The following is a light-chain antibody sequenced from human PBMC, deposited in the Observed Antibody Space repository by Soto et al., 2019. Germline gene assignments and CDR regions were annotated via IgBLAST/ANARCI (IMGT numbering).Light chain of an antibody. J-gene: IGKJ1*01. CDR1: QSVLYSPNNNNY. V-gene: IGKV4-1*01. CDR2: WAS. CDR3: QQYYGTPWT. Sequence: IVMTQSPDSLAVSLGERATINCKSSQSVLYSPNNNNYLAWFQQKPGQPPKLLIYWASTRDSGVPDRFSGSGSGTDFTLTISSLQAEDVAVYYCQQYYGTPWTFGQGTKVEIK.